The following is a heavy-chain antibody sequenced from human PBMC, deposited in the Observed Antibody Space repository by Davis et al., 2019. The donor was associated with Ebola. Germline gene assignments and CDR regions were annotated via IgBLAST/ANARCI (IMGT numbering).Heavy chain of an antibody. CDR3: AREEGVVSYDILTGYYLGGVHPFDY. J-gene: IGHJ4*03. D-gene: IGHD3-9*01. CDR2: IIPIFGTA. Sequence: AASVKVSCKASGGTFSSYAISWVRQAPGQGLEWMGGIIPIFGTANYAQKFQGRVTITADKSTSTAYMELSSLRSEDTAVYYCAREEGVVSYDILTGYYLGGVHPFDYWGQGTTVTVSS. V-gene: IGHV1-69*06. CDR1: GGTFSSYA.